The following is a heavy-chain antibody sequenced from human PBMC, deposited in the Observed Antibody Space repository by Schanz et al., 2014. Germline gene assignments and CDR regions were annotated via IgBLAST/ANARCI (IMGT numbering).Heavy chain of an antibody. Sequence: VQLLDSGGGLVQPGGSLRLSCAASGFTFSDHYMDWVRQAPGKGLEWVAVISYDGSNKYYADSVKGRFTISRDNSKNTLYLQMNSLRTEDTAVYYCASPSGYSDYGTYFDFWGQGALVTVSS. J-gene: IGHJ4*02. CDR3: ASPSGYSDYGTYFDF. V-gene: IGHV3-30-3*01. CDR2: ISYDGSNK. D-gene: IGHD5-12*01. CDR1: GFTFSDHY.